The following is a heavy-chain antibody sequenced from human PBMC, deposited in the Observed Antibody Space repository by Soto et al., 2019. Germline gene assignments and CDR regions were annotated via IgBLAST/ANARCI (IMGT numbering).Heavy chain of an antibody. D-gene: IGHD2-2*01. Sequence: EVQLVESGGGLVQPGGSLRLSCAASGFTFSSYEMNWVRQAPGKGLEWVSYISSSGSTIYYADSVKGRFTISRDNAKNSLYLQMNSLRSEDTAVYYCARSEYCSSTSCFDYYYYGMDVWGQGTTVTVSS. V-gene: IGHV3-48*03. CDR2: ISSSGSTI. CDR3: ARSEYCSSTSCFDYYYYGMDV. CDR1: GFTFSSYE. J-gene: IGHJ6*02.